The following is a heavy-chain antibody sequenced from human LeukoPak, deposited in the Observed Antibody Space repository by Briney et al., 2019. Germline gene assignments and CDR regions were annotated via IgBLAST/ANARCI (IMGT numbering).Heavy chain of an antibody. J-gene: IGHJ3*02. Sequence: SETLSLTCTVSGGSISSSSYYWGWIRQPPGKGLEWIGSIYYSGSTYYNPSLKSRVTISVDTSKNQFSLKLSSVTAADTAVYYCARARYSSGWSDAFDIWGQGTMVTVSS. CDR1: GGSISSSSYY. D-gene: IGHD6-19*01. CDR2: IYYSGST. CDR3: ARARYSSGWSDAFDI. V-gene: IGHV4-39*07.